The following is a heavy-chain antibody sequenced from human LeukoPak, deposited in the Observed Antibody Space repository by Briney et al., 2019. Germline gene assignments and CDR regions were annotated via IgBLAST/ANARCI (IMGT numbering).Heavy chain of an antibody. Sequence: PGRSLRLSCAASGFTFSSYGMHWVRQAPGNGLEGVSLISYDGSNNDYADSVNGRFTISRDNSKNTLYVQMNSPRAKDTAVYYCARELGADIGAFDIWGQGTMVTVSS. D-gene: IGHD2-15*01. CDR3: ARELGADIGAFDI. CDR1: GFTFSSYG. J-gene: IGHJ3*02. CDR2: ISYDGSNN. V-gene: IGHV3-30*03.